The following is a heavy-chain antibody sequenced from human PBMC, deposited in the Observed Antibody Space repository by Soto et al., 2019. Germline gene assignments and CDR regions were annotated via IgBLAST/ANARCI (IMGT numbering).Heavy chain of an antibody. CDR2: ILYDGSNK. CDR3: AKQGEFRAFDI. D-gene: IGHD3-10*01. Sequence: QVQLVESGGGVDQPGRSLRLSCAASGLTFSNYDMHWVRQAPGKGLEWVAVILYDGSNKYYADSVKGRFTISRDNSKNTLYLQMNSLRAEDTAVYYCAKQGEFRAFDIWGQGTMVTVSS. V-gene: IGHV3-30*18. J-gene: IGHJ3*02. CDR1: GLTFSNYD.